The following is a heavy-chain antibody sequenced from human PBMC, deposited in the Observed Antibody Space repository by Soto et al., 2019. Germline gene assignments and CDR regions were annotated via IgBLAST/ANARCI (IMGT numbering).Heavy chain of an antibody. CDR2: ISSSSNYI. J-gene: IGHJ4*02. CDR1: GFTFSTYT. Sequence: EVQLVESGGGLVKPGGSLRLSCAASGFTFSTYTMSWVRQAPGKGLEWVSSISSSSNYIYYADSVKGRFTISRDNDKNSLYLQMNSLRAEDTAVYYCARVGAYRDFDYWGQGTLVTVSS. CDR3: ARVGAYRDFDY. D-gene: IGHD1-26*01. V-gene: IGHV3-21*02.